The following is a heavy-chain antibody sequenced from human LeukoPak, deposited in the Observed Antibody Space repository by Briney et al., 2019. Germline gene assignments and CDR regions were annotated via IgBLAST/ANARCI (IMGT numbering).Heavy chain of an antibody. D-gene: IGHD1-1*01. V-gene: IGHV3-30-3*01. CDR3: ARDPVPSTARNFDY. J-gene: IGHJ4*02. CDR1: GFTFSSYA. CDR2: TSSDGNIK. Sequence: GGSLRLSCTASGFTFSSYAMHWVRQAPGKGLEWVAVTSSDGNIKYYADSVKGRFTISRDNSKNTLYLQMNSLRGEDTGVYYCARDPVPSTARNFDYWGQGTLVTVSS.